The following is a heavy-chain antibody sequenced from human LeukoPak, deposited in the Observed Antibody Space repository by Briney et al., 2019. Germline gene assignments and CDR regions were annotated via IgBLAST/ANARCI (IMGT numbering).Heavy chain of an antibody. CDR2: TSSDLNVK. D-gene: IGHD2-21*02. J-gene: IGHJ4*02. CDR1: GFTFRNYV. V-gene: IGHV3-30-3*01. Sequence: GGSLRLSCAASGFTFRNYVIHWVRQAPGKGLEWVAVTSSDLNVKLYADSVKGRFTISRDNSKNTLYLQMNSLRAEDTAVYYCARGFDCGGDCPFDYWGQGTLVTVSS. CDR3: ARGFDCGGDCPFDY.